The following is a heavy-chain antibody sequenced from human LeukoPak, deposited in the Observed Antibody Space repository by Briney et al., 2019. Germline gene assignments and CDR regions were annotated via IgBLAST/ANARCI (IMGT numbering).Heavy chain of an antibody. J-gene: IGHJ3*02. CDR2: ISGSGGST. Sequence: LGGSLRLSCAASGFTFSSYAMSWVRQAPGKGLEWVSAISGSGGSTYYADSVKGRFTISRDNSKNTLYLQMNSLRAEDTAVYYCARLGTWRYDSWSGAFDIWGQGTMVTVSS. V-gene: IGHV3-23*01. CDR3: ARLGTWRYDSWSGAFDI. CDR1: GFTFSSYA. D-gene: IGHD3-3*01.